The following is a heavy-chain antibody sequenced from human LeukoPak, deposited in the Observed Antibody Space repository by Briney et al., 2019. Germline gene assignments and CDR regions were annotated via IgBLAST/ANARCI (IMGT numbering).Heavy chain of an antibody. D-gene: IGHD6-19*01. CDR2: IWNNANKR. CDR3: ARDLAGGNTWSFDS. J-gene: IGHJ4*02. Sequence: GGSLRLSCAASGFTFSNYGIHWVRQAPGKGLEWVAMIWNNANKRYYADSVKGRFTISRDNSKNTLYLEMNSLRAEDTALYYCARDLAGGNTWSFDSWGQGTLVTVSS. V-gene: IGHV3-33*01. CDR1: GFTFSNYG.